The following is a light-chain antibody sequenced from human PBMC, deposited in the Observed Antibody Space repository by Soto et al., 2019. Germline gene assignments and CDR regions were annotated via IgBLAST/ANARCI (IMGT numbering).Light chain of an antibody. Sequence: QSALTQPASVSGSPGQSITISCTGTSSDVGGYNYVSWYQQHPGKAPKLMIYEVSNRPSGVSNRFSGSKSGNTASLTISGLQAEGEADYYCSSFTSSIIDYVFGTGTKVTVL. J-gene: IGLJ1*01. CDR2: EVS. V-gene: IGLV2-14*01. CDR1: SSDVGGYNY. CDR3: SSFTSSIIDYV.